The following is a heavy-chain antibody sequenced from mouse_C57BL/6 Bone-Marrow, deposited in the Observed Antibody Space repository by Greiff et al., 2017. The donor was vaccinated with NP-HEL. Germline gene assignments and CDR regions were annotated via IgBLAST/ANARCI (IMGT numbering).Heavy chain of an antibody. CDR3: ASRTVVESDWYFDV. J-gene: IGHJ1*03. V-gene: IGHV1-55*01. Sequence: QVQLQQPGAELVKPGASVKMSCKASGYTFTSYWITWVKQRPGQGLEWIGDIYPGSGSTNYNEKFKSKATLTVDTSSSTAYMQLSSLTSEDSAVYYCASRTVVESDWYFDVWGTGTTVTVSS. CDR2: IYPGSGST. CDR1: GYTFTSYW. D-gene: IGHD1-1*01.